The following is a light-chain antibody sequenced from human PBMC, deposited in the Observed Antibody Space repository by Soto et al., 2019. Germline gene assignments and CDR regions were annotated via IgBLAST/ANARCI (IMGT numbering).Light chain of an antibody. V-gene: IGKV2-24*01. Sequence: DIVLNQTPLSSPATLGQPVSISCRASQSVVHSDGNTYLSWLHQRPGQPPRLLIHKISNRFSGVPDRFSGSGAAPDFTLKISRVEAQDVGIYYCMQATQSLTFYQGTNVEV. CDR1: QSVVHSDGNTY. CDR2: KIS. J-gene: IGKJ1*01. CDR3: MQATQSLT.